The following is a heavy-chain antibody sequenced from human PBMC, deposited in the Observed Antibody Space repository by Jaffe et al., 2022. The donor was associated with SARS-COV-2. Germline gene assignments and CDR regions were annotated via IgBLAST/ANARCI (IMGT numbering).Heavy chain of an antibody. CDR2: ISPKSGDT. CDR1: GYTFTGNY. J-gene: IGHJ4*02. CDR3: ARELGYISGWYVD. Sequence: QVQLVQSGAELKKPGASVKVSCKASGYTFTGNYIHWVRQAPGQGLEWMGWISPKSGDTRSAQKFLGRVTMTRDTSVNTAYMEMSGLRSDDTAVYYCARELGYISGWYVDWGQGTLVTVSS. V-gene: IGHV1-2*02. D-gene: IGHD6-19*01.